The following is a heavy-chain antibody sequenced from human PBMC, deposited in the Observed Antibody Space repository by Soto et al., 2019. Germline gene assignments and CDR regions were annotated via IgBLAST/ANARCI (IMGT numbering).Heavy chain of an antibody. CDR2: ISSSGSTI. CDR3: ARDLMKQQPPGAFDI. Sequence: GGSLRLSCAASGFTFSDYYMSWIRQAPGKGLEWVSYISSSGSTIYYADSVKGRFTISRDNAKNSLYLQMNSLRAEDTAVYYCARDLMKQQPPGAFDIWGQGTMVTVSS. J-gene: IGHJ3*02. D-gene: IGHD6-13*01. V-gene: IGHV3-11*01. CDR1: GFTFSDYY.